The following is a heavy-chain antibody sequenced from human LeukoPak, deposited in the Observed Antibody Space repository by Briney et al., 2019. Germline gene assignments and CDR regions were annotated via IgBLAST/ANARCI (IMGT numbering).Heavy chain of an antibody. J-gene: IGHJ6*04. CDR1: GFTTGTAW. D-gene: IGHD3-3*02. V-gene: IGHV3-15*01. Sequence: GGSLRLSCVSSGFTTGTAWMSWVRQAPGKGLEWLGHIKSEGEGATTDYAAPVKGRFAISRDDSKNMIYLQMSSLKIDDTAIYYCIAHFPYFYGFDVWGKGTTVTVSS. CDR2: IKSEGEGATT. CDR3: IAHFPYFYGFDV.